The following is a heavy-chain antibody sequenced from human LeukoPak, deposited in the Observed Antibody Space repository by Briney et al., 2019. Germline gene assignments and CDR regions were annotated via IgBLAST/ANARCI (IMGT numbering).Heavy chain of an antibody. V-gene: IGHV3-30-3*01. CDR2: ISYDGSNK. J-gene: IGHJ5*02. D-gene: IGHD3-22*01. CDR1: GFTFSSYA. Sequence: GGSLRLSCAASGFTFSSYAMHWVRQAPGKGLEWVAVISYDGSNKYYADSVKGRFTISRDNSKNTLYLQMNSLRAEDTAVYYCAKEGYDSSGYYHWFDPWGQGTLVTVSS. CDR3: AKEGYDSSGYYHWFDP.